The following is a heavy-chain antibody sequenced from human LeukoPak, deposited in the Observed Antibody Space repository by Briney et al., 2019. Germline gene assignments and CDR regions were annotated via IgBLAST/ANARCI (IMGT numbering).Heavy chain of an antibody. J-gene: IGHJ4*02. CDR1: GFAFGDSD. Sequence: GGSLRLSCAASGFAFGDSDMNWFHQAPGEGPQWVANINYLGLRTYYADSVKGRFTIARDNSKNMLFLQMDGLRVEDTALYYCAKDPNWEGGYWGQGTLVTVSS. D-gene: IGHD1-26*01. CDR3: AKDPNWEGGY. V-gene: IGHV3-23*01. CDR2: INYLGLRT.